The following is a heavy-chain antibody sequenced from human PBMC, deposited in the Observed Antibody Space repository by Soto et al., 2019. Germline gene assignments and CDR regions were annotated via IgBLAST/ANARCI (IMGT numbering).Heavy chain of an antibody. D-gene: IGHD6-13*01. V-gene: IGHV3-33*01. CDR2: IWYDGSNK. J-gene: IGHJ6*03. Sequence: GGSLRLSCAASGFTFSSYGMHWVRQAPGKGLEWVAVIWYDGSNKYYADSVKGRFTISRDNSKNTLYLQMNSLRAEDTAVYYCARDSVAAAGTALPDYYYYYYMDVWGKGTTVTVSS. CDR3: ARDSVAAAGTALPDYYYYYYMDV. CDR1: GFTFSSYG.